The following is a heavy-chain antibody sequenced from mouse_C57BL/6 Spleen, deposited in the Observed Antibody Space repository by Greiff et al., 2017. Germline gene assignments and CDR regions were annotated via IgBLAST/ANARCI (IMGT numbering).Heavy chain of an antibody. CDR1: GYTFTDDN. CDR3: ARSPITTVVPYYFDY. V-gene: IGHV1-18*01. Sequence: EVQLQQSGPELVKPGASVKIPCKASGYTFTDDNMDWVKQSHGKSLEWIGDINPNNGGTIYNQKFKGKATLTVDKSSSTAYMELRSLTSEDTAVYYCARSPITTVVPYYFDYWGQGTTLTVSS. CDR2: INPNNGGT. D-gene: IGHD1-1*01. J-gene: IGHJ2*01.